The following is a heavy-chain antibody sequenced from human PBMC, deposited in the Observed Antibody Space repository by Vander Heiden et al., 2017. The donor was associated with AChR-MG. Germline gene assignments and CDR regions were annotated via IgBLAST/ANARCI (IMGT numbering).Heavy chain of an antibody. J-gene: IGHJ4*02. Sequence: GLEWIAYIHYNGRTNYNPSLKSRVTLSLDTSKHQFSLNLNSVTAADTAVYYCARGAGWYMFWGQGTLVTVSS. V-gene: IGHV4-59*01. D-gene: IGHD6-19*01. CDR2: IHYNGRT. CDR3: ARGAGWYMF.